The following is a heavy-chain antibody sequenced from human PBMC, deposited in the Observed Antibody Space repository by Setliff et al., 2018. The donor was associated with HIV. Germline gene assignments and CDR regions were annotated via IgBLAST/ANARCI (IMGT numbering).Heavy chain of an antibody. CDR2: IIANFHTA. J-gene: IGHJ3*02. D-gene: IGHD3-22*01. CDR1: GYTFTSYG. Sequence: ASVKVSCKASGYTFTSYGIRWVRQAPGQGLEWRGGIIANFHTANYAHKFQGRVTITTDESTSTAYMELSSLRSEDTAVYYCARDRGSGYYHDAFENWGQGTMVTVAS. V-gene: IGHV1-69*05. CDR3: ARDRGSGYYHDAFEN.